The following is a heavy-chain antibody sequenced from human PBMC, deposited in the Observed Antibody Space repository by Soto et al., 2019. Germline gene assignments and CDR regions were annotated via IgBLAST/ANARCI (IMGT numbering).Heavy chain of an antibody. J-gene: IGHJ5*02. CDR3: ARQRFGITGTFHLPPFDP. CDR1: GGSISSYY. D-gene: IGHD1-7*01. Sequence: PSETLSLTCTVSGGSISSYYWSWIRQPPGKGLEWIGYIYYSGSTNYNPSLKSRVTISVDTSKNQFSLKLSSVTAADTAVYYCARQRFGITGTFHLPPFDPWGQGTLVTVSS. CDR2: IYYSGST. V-gene: IGHV4-59*08.